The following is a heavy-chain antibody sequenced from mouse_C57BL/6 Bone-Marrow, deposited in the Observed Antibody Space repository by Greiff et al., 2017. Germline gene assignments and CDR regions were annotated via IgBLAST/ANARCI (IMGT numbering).Heavy chain of an antibody. CDR2: IDPSDSYT. J-gene: IGHJ1*03. CDR3: ARDYGSSYWYVDV. CDR1: GYTFTSYW. D-gene: IGHD1-1*01. Sequence: QVQLQQPGAELVMPGASVKLSCKASGYTFTSYWMHWVKQRPGQGLEWIGEIDPSDSYTNYNQKFKGKSTLTVDKSSSTAYMELHSLTSEDSAVYVYARDYGSSYWYVDVWDTGTTVTVSA. V-gene: IGHV1-69*01.